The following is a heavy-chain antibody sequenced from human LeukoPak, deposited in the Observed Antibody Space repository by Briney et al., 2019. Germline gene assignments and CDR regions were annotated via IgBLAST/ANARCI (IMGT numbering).Heavy chain of an antibody. CDR2: INPNTGGT. V-gene: IGHV1-2*02. Sequence: ASVKVSCKASGYTFTGFYMHWVRQAPGQGLEWMGWINPNTGGTNYAQKLQGRVTMTRDTSLTTAYMELSRLTSDDTAVYYCASLGDFFGSGSYAPFDYWGQGSLVTVSS. J-gene: IGHJ4*02. CDR1: GYTFTGFY. D-gene: IGHD3-10*01. CDR3: ASLGDFFGSGSYAPFDY.